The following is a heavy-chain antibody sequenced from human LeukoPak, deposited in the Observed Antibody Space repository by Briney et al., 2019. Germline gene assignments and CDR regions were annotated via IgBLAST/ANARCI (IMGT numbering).Heavy chain of an antibody. CDR3: ARHRGITMVRGAPVDY. Sequence: SETLSLTCTVSGGSISSYYWSWIRQPAGKGLEWIGRIYTSGSTNYNPSLKSRVTISVDTSKNQFSLKLGSVTAADTAVYYCARHRGITMVRGAPVDYWGQGTLVTVSS. J-gene: IGHJ4*02. CDR2: IYTSGST. CDR1: GGSISSYY. D-gene: IGHD3-10*01. V-gene: IGHV4-4*07.